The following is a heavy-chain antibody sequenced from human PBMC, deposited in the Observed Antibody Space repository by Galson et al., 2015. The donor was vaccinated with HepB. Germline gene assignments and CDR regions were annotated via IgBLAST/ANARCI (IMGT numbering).Heavy chain of an antibody. J-gene: IGHJ4*02. CDR3: AGDRGGPIFDY. V-gene: IGHV3-7*03. CDR1: GFTFSSYW. D-gene: IGHD3-10*01. Sequence: SLRLSCAASGFTFSSYWMSWVRQAPGKGLEWVANIKQDGSEKYYVDSVKGRFTISRDNAKNSLYLQMNSLRAEDTAVYYCAGDRGGPIFDYWGQGTLVTVSS. CDR2: IKQDGSEK.